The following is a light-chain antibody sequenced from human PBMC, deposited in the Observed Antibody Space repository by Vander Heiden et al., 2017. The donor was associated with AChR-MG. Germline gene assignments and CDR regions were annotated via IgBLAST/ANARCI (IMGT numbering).Light chain of an antibody. CDR2: KNN. V-gene: IGLV1-47*01. CDR1: SPNIGSTY. Sequence: QSVLTQPPSASGTPGQRVSISCSGSSPNIGSTYVSWYQQLPGTAPKLLIYKNNRRPSGVPDRFSGSKSGTSASLAISGLRSEDEADYYCAAWDDSLSALFGGGTKLTGL. CDR3: AAWDDSLSAL. J-gene: IGLJ2*01.